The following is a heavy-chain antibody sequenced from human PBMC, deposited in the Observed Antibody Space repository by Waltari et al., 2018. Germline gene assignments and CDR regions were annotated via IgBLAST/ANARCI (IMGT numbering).Heavy chain of an antibody. CDR1: GISFSSSW. J-gene: IGHJ4*02. D-gene: IGHD3-10*01. CDR3: TTVYYGSGNYYNAEV. Sequence: EAQLVESGGGSVKPGGSLRRSGAAFGISFSSSWMTVGRQGPGAGLEWVGRIKRKADGETIDYAAPARGRVTISRDDSKNTLYLQMTSLQSEDAAVYYCTTVYYGSGNYYNAEVWGQGALVTVSS. CDR2: IKRKADGETI. V-gene: IGHV3-15*01.